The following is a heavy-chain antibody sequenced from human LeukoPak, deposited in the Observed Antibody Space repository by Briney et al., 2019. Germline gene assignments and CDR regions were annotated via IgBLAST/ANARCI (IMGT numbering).Heavy chain of an antibody. CDR2: IYPGDSDI. Sequence: GKXLXWMGIIYPGDSDIRYSPSFQGQVTISADKSISTAYLQWSSLKASDTAVYFCARHESTEASKYWGQGTLVTVSS. V-gene: IGHV5-51*01. D-gene: IGHD1-1*01. J-gene: IGHJ4*02. CDR3: ARHESTEASKY.